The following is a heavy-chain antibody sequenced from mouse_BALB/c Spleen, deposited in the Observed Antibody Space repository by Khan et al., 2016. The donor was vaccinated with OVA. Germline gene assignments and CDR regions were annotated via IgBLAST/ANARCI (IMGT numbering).Heavy chain of an antibody. CDR3: ARTPGYYGSNYFDY. D-gene: IGHD1-1*01. Sequence: EVELVESGGGLVKPGGSLKLSCAASGFIFSNYAMSWIRQTPEKRLEWVATISSGGSFNYYPDSAKGRFTISRDNANNTLYLQMGSLRSEDTAMFYCARTPGYYGSNYFDYWGQGTSLTVSS. CDR1: GFIFSNYA. V-gene: IGHV5-9-3*01. CDR2: ISSGGSFN. J-gene: IGHJ2*02.